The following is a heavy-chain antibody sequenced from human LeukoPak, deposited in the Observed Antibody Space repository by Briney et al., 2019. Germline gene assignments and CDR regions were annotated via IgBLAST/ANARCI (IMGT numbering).Heavy chain of an antibody. J-gene: IGHJ6*02. CDR1: GFTFSSYA. D-gene: IGHD3-9*01. V-gene: IGHV3-48*04. CDR2: ITNGGSTI. CDR3: ARSIGLTGGGVDV. Sequence: GGPLRLSCAASGFTFSSYAMSWVRQAPGKGLEWVSYITNGGSTIHHADSVKGRFTISRDNAKKTLYLQMNSLRAEDTAVYYCARSIGLTGGGVDVWGQGTTVTVSS.